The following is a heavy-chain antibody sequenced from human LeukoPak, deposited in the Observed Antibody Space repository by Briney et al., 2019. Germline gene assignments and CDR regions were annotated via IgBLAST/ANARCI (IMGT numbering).Heavy chain of an antibody. J-gene: IGHJ4*02. CDR2: IKQDGSEK. V-gene: IGHV3-7*01. CDR1: GFTFSSYW. CDR3: ARDRETVAGSYGNYFDY. D-gene: IGHD6-19*01. Sequence: GGSLRLSCAASGFTFSSYWMSWVRQAPGKGLEWVANIKQDGSEKYYVDSVKGRFTISRDNAKNSLYLQMNSLRAEDTAVYYCARDRETVAGSYGNYFDYWGQGTLVTVSS.